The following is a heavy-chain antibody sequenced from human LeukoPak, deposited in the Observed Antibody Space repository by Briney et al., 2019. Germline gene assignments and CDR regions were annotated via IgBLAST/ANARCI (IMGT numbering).Heavy chain of an antibody. CDR2: INWNGGST. CDR1: GFTFDDYG. V-gene: IGHV3-20*04. D-gene: IGHD3-3*01. Sequence: GGSLRLSCAASGFTFDDYGMSWVRQAPGKGLEWVSGINWNGGSTGYADSVKGRFTISRDNAKNSLYLQMNSLRAEDTALYYCARDVNDFWGGWDAFDIWGQGTMVTVSS. CDR3: ARDVNDFWGGWDAFDI. J-gene: IGHJ3*02.